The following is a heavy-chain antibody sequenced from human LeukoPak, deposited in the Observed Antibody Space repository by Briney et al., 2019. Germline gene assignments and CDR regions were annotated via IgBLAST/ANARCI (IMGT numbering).Heavy chain of an antibody. CDR2: INNDGSST. D-gene: IGHD3-3*01. Sequence: PGGSLRLSCAASGFTLSNYWFHWVRHVPGKGLVGVSLINNDGSSTNYADSVKGRFTISRDNAKNTLYLQMNSLRAEDTAVYYCARDRFWAAQNFFDYWGQGTLVTVSS. CDR1: GFTLSNYW. J-gene: IGHJ4*02. V-gene: IGHV3-74*01. CDR3: ARDRFWAAQNFFDY.